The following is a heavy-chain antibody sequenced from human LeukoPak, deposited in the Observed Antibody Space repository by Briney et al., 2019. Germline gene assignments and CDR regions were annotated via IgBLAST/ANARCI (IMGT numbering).Heavy chain of an antibody. D-gene: IGHD6-13*01. V-gene: IGHV4-59*08. Sequence: PSETLSLTCTVSGGSIGSYYWSWIRQPPGKGLEWIGYIYYSGSTNYNPSLKRRVTISVDTSKNQFSLKLSSVTAADTAVYYCARVSSSWYAVDYWGQGTLVTVSS. CDR1: GGSIGSYY. CDR2: IYYSGST. CDR3: ARVSSSWYAVDY. J-gene: IGHJ4*02.